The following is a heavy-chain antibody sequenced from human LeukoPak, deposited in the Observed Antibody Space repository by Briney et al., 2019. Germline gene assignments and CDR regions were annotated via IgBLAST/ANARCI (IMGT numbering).Heavy chain of an antibody. J-gene: IGHJ5*02. CDR2: ISYDGSNK. D-gene: IGHD5-18*01. Sequence: PGGSLRLSCAASGFTFSSYGMHWVRQAPGKGLEWVAVISYDGSNKYYADSVKGRFTISRDNSKNTLYLQMNSLRAEDTAVYYCAREVPLSYQLWSNWFDPWGQGTLVTVSS. V-gene: IGHV3-30*03. CDR3: AREVPLSYQLWSNWFDP. CDR1: GFTFSSYG.